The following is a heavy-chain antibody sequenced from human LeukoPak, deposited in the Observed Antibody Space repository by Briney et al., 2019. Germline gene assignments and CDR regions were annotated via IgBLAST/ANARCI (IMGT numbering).Heavy chain of an antibody. D-gene: IGHD3-22*01. Sequence: SETLSLTCTVSGGSIGSYYWSWIRQPPGKGLEWIGYIYYSGSTNYNPSLKSRVTISVDTSKNQFSLKLSSVTAADTAVYYCARYYDSSGYYALDAFDIWGQGTMVTVSS. CDR2: IYYSGST. CDR1: GGSIGSYY. J-gene: IGHJ3*02. CDR3: ARYYDSSGYYALDAFDI. V-gene: IGHV4-59*08.